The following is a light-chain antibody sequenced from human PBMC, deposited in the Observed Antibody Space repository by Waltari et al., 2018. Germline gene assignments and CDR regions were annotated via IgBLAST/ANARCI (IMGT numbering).Light chain of an antibody. CDR2: DAS. J-gene: IGKJ1*01. CDR3: QQRSHWWT. V-gene: IGKV3-11*01. Sequence: EIVLTSSPVTLSLSPGERATLSCRASQIVGSYLAWYQQRLGQPPRLLIFDASKRATGIPARFSGSGSETDFTLTISGLEPEDFAVYYCQQRSHWWTFGQGTKVEIK. CDR1: QIVGSY.